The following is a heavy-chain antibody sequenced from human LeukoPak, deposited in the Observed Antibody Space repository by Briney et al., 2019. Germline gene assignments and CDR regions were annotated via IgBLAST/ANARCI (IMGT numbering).Heavy chain of an antibody. CDR1: GFTFSSYW. Sequence: GGSLRLSCAASGFTFSSYWMHWVRQVPGMGLVWISRTKNDGTSTTYVDSVKGRFTISRDNSKNTLYLQMNSLRAEDTAVYYCARARRYSGSYLYGAFDIWGQGTMVTVSS. V-gene: IGHV3-74*01. J-gene: IGHJ3*02. CDR2: TKNDGTST. CDR3: ARARRYSGSYLYGAFDI. D-gene: IGHD1-26*01.